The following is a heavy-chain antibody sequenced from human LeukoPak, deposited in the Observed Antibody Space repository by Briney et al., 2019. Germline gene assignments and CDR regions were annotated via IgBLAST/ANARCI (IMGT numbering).Heavy chain of an antibody. D-gene: IGHD3-3*01. CDR1: GFTFSSYA. CDR2: ISGSGGST. CDR3: AKKGDFWSGPFDY. V-gene: IGHV3-23*01. Sequence: GVSLRLSCAASGFTFSSYAMSWVRQAPGKGLEWVSAISGSGGSTYYADSVKGRFTISRDNSKNTLYLQMNSLRAEDTAVYYCAKKGDFWSGPFDYWGQGTLVTVSS. J-gene: IGHJ4*02.